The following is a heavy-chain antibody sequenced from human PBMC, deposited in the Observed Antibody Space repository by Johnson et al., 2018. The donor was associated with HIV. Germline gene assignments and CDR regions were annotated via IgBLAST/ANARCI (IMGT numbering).Heavy chain of an antibody. Sequence: QVQLVESGGGVVQPGRSLRLSCAASGFTFSSYAMHWVRQAPGKGLEWVAVISYDGSNNYYADSVKGRFTISRDNSKNTLYLQMNSLRAEDTAVYYCAKADDSSGFDAFDIWGQGTMVTVSS. J-gene: IGHJ3*02. CDR3: AKADDSSGFDAFDI. CDR1: GFTFSSYA. CDR2: ISYDGSNN. D-gene: IGHD3-22*01. V-gene: IGHV3-30*04.